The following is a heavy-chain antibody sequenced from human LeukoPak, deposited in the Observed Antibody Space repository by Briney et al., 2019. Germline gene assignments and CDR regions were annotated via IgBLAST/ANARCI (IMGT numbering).Heavy chain of an antibody. V-gene: IGHV4-61*01. D-gene: IGHD6-19*01. CDR2: IYHGGNT. CDR1: GGSVSSGSYY. CDR3: AREEGSSGWWAQNY. J-gene: IGHJ4*02. Sequence: SETLSLTCTVSGGSVSSGSYYWSWIRQPPGKGLEWIGEIYHGGNTNYTPSLEGRVAISVDKSKNQFSLELTSVTAADTAVYYCAREEGSSGWWAQNYWGQGTLVTVSS.